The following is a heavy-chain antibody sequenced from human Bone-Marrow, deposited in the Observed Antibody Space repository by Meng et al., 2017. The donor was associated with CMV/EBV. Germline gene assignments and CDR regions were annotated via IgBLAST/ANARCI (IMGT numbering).Heavy chain of an antibody. CDR3: ARDGHSNYGYYYGMDV. Sequence: GGSLRLSCAASGFTFSSYSMNWVRQAPGKGLEWVSYISSSSSTIYYADSVKGRFTISRDNAKNSLYLQMNSLRAEDTAVYYCARDGHSNYGYYYGMDVWDQGTTVTVSS. V-gene: IGHV3-48*04. J-gene: IGHJ6*02. CDR1: GFTFSSYS. CDR2: ISSSSSTI. D-gene: IGHD4-11*01.